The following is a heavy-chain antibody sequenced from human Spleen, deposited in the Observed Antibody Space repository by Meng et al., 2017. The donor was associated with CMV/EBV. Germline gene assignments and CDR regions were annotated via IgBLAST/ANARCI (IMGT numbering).Heavy chain of an antibody. J-gene: IGHJ4*02. CDR3: AKHNSRVVIGGGVDY. CDR2: ISWSSGNI. V-gene: IGHV3-9*01. D-gene: IGHD3-3*01. CDR1: GFTLSNYG. Sequence: SLKISCAASGFTLSNYGMHWVRQAPGKGLEWVSHISWSSGNIQYADSVKGRFTISRDNSKNTLYLQMHSLRAEDTAVYYCAKHNSRVVIGGGVDYWGQGTLVTVSS.